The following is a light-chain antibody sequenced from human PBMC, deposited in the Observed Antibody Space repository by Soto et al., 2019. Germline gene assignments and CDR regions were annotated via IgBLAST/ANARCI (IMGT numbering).Light chain of an antibody. V-gene: IGKV3-11*01. J-gene: IGKJ5*01. Sequence: IVLPQSPATLSLSPGERATLSCMASQSVATYVAWYQQKPGQAPRLLIYDAFNRATGTPARFSGSGSGTDFTLTISSLEPADSAVYYCQQRIKWPITFGQGTRLEIK. CDR2: DAF. CDR3: QQRIKWPIT. CDR1: QSVATY.